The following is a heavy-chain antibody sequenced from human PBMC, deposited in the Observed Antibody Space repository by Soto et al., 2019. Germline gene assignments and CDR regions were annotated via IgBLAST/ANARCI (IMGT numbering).Heavy chain of an antibody. J-gene: IGHJ4*02. CDR3: AKFPGGSSSWYSCN. V-gene: IGHV3-23*01. CDR1: GFTFSNYA. D-gene: IGHD6-13*01. CDR2: ISGSGGDT. Sequence: GGSLRLSCAASGFTFSNYAMSWVRQAPGKGLEWVSAISGSGGDTYYADSVKGRFSISRDNSKNTLYLQMNSLRAEDTAVYYCAKFPGGSSSWYSCNWGQGILVTVSS.